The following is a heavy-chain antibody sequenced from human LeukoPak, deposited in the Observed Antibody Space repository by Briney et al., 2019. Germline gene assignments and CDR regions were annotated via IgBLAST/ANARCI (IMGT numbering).Heavy chain of an antibody. V-gene: IGHV3-30-3*01. CDR2: ISYDGSDK. J-gene: IGHJ4*02. CDR3: VVAATDY. CDR1: GFTFSSYA. D-gene: IGHD2-15*01. Sequence: PGRSLRLSCAASGFTFSSYAMHWVRQAPGKGLEWVAVISYDGSDKYYADSVKGRFTISRDNSKNTLYLQMNSLRAEDTAVYYCVVAATDYWGQGTLVTVSS.